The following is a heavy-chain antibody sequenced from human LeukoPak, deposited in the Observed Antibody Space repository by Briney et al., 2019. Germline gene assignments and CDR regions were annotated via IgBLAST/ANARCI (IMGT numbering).Heavy chain of an antibody. V-gene: IGHV4-61*01. CDR3: ASITGVMDYYYYGIDV. D-gene: IGHD7-27*01. CDR1: GGSVSSGSYY. J-gene: IGHJ6*02. CDR2: IYYSGST. Sequence: SETLSLTCTVSGGSVSSGSYYWSWIRQPPGKGLEWIGYIYYSGSTNYNPSLKSRVTISVDTSKNQFSLKLSSVTAADTAVYYCASITGVMDYYYYGIDVWGQGTTVTVSS.